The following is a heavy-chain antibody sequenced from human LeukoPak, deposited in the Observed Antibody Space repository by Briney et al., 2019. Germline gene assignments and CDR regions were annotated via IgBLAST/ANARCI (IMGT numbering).Heavy chain of an antibody. CDR2: IYTSGST. V-gene: IGHV4-4*09. CDR3: AGLNFAKPWGKWFDP. CDR1: GGSISSYY. Sequence: PSETLSPTCTVSGGSISSYYWSWIRQPPGKGLEWIGYIYTSGSTNYNPSLKSRVPISVDTSKNQFYLTLTPVTAADTAGYYCAGLNFAKPWGKWFDPLGRGNRVTVSS. J-gene: IGHJ5*02. D-gene: IGHD3-16*01.